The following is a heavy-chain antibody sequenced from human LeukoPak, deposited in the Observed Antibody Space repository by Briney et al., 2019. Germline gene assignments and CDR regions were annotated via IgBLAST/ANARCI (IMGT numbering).Heavy chain of an antibody. CDR2: ISGSGGST. J-gene: IGHJ5*02. D-gene: IGHD6-13*01. V-gene: IGHV3-23*01. Sequence: GGSLRLSCAASGFTFSSYAMSWVRQAPGKGLEWVSAISGSGGSTYYADSVKGRFTISRDNAKNSLYLQMNSLRAEDTAVYYCAREVVAAAGTNNWFDPWGQGTLVTVSS. CDR3: AREVVAAAGTNNWFDP. CDR1: GFTFSSYA.